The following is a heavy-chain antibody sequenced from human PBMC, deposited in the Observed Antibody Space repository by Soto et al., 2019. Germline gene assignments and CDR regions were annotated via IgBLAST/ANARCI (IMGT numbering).Heavy chain of an antibody. CDR1: GFTFSSYG. D-gene: IGHD3-22*01. CDR2: IWYDGSNK. J-gene: IGHJ6*02. CDR3: ARDDRYILPHYYDSSGYYYYYGMDV. Sequence: SLRLSCAASGFTFSSYGMHWVRQAPGKGLEWVAVIWYDGSNKYYADSVKGRFTISRDNSKNTLYLQMNSLRAEDTAVYYCARDDRYILPHYYDSSGYYYYYGMDVWGQGATVTVSS. V-gene: IGHV3-33*01.